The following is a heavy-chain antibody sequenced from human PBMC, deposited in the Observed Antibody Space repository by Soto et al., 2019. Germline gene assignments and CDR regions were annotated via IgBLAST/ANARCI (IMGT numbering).Heavy chain of an antibody. J-gene: IGHJ3*01. D-gene: IGHD2-21*02. CDR3: ARHQNIMVVTAARGFDV. V-gene: IGHV4-39*01. CDR2: IYYSGNT. CDR1: GGSISNSDYF. Sequence: QLQLQESGPGLVKPSETLSLTCTVSGGSISNSDYFWAWIRQPPGKGLECIGNIYYSGNTYYNPPLKTRVTISVDTSRNQFSLKLTSVTASDTAVYYCARHQNIMVVTAARGFDVWGQGTMVTVSS.